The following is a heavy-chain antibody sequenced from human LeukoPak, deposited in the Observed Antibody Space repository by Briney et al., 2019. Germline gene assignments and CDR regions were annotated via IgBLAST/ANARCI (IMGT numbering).Heavy chain of an antibody. V-gene: IGHV3-64D*06. CDR1: GFVFTIYT. CDR2: ISGSGNGFSI. Sequence: GGSLRLSCSASGFVFTIYTMYWVRQAPGKGPEYVSTISGSGNGFSIYYADSVKGRFTISRDDSKSILYLQMNGLRSEDTAVYYCVEDFGRIRGTPDSWGQGTLVTVSS. CDR3: VEDFGRIRGTPDS. J-gene: IGHJ4*02. D-gene: IGHD1-26*01.